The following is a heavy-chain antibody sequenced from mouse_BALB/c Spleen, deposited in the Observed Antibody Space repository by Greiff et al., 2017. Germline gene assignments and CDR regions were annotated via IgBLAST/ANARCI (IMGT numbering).Heavy chain of an antibody. J-gene: IGHJ2*01. Sequence: EVKLQESGPELVKPGASVKMSCKASGYTFTSYVMHWVKQKPGQGLEWIGYINPYNDGTKYNEKFKGKATLTSDKSSSTAYMELSSLTSEDSAVYYCARSDYYGSSLYFDYWGQGTTLTVSS. CDR3: ARSDYYGSSLYFDY. V-gene: IGHV1-14*01. D-gene: IGHD1-1*01. CDR2: INPYNDGT. CDR1: GYTFTSYV.